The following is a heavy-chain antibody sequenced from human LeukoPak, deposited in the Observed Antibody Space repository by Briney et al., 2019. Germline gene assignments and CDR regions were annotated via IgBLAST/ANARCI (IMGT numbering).Heavy chain of an antibody. CDR1: GFTVSSNY. CDR3: ARDGAMVRGIIMTD. CDR2: IYSGGST. D-gene: IGHD3-10*01. Sequence: PGGSLRLSCAASGFTVSSNYMSWVRQAPGKGLEWVSVIYSGGSTYYADSVKGRFTISRDNSKNTLYLQMNSLRAEDTAVYYCARDGAMVRGIIMTDWGQRTLVTVSS. V-gene: IGHV3-53*01. J-gene: IGHJ4*02.